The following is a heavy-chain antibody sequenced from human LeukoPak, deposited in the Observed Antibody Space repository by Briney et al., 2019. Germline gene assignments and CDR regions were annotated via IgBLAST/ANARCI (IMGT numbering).Heavy chain of an antibody. Sequence: SETLSLTCAVYGGSFSGYYWSWIRQPPGKGLEWIGEINHSGSTNYNPSLKSRVTISVDTSKNQFSLKMGSETAADTAVYYCERGSSGVYNSCFDPGGQGNLVTVTS. CDR2: INHSGST. D-gene: IGHD1-1*01. CDR1: GGSFSGYY. V-gene: IGHV4-34*01. J-gene: IGHJ5*02. CDR3: ERGSSGVYNSCFDP.